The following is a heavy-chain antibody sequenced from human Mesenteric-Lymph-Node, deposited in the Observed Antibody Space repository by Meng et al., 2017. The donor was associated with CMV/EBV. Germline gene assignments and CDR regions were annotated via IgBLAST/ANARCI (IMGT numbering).Heavy chain of an antibody. Sequence: GESLKISCAASGFTFSDYYMSWIRQAPGKGLEWVSYISSSGSTIYYADSVKGRFTISRDNAKNSLYLQMNSLRAEDTAVYYCARAPRGYCSSTSCYPYWGQGTLVTVSS. J-gene: IGHJ4*02. D-gene: IGHD2-2*01. CDR1: GFTFSDYY. V-gene: IGHV3-11*01. CDR2: ISSSGSTI. CDR3: ARAPRGYCSSTSCYPY.